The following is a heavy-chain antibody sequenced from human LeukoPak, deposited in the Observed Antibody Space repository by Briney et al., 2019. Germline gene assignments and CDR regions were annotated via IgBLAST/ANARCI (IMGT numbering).Heavy chain of an antibody. CDR2: ISSIRSYI. Sequence: GGSLRLSCAASESTFSSYSINWVRQAPGKGLEWVSSISSIRSYIYYADSVKGRFTISRDNAKNSLYLQMNSLRAEDTAVYYCVRLRGGYNYALGPFDFWGQGTLVTVSS. D-gene: IGHD5-18*01. J-gene: IGHJ4*02. V-gene: IGHV3-21*01. CDR3: VRLRGGYNYALGPFDF. CDR1: ESTFSSYS.